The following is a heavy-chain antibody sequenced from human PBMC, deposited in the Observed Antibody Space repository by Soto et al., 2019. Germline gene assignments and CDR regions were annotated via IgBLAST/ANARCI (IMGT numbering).Heavy chain of an antibody. D-gene: IGHD4-4*01. CDR2: ISAYNGNT. Sequence: ASVKVSCKASGYTFTSYNINWVRQAPGQGLEWMGWISAYNGNTNYAQKVQGRVTMTTETSTSTAYMELRSLRSDDTAVYYCSTAPGDYSASDYWGQGTLVTVSS. J-gene: IGHJ4*02. CDR1: GYTFTSYN. V-gene: IGHV1-18*04. CDR3: STAPGDYSASDY.